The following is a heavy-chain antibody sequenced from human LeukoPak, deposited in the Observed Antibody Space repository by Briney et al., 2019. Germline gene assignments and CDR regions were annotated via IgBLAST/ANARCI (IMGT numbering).Heavy chain of an antibody. Sequence: GGSLRLSCAASGFTVSSNYMSWIRQAPGKGLEWVSVVYGGDTTYYADSVKGRFTVSRDNSKNTLYLQMNSLRAEDTAVYYCARDAHTGSGTYWGGVDYYYGLDVWGQGTTVTVSS. V-gene: IGHV3-66*01. CDR2: VYGGDTT. J-gene: IGHJ6*02. CDR3: ARDAHTGSGTYWGGVDYYYGLDV. D-gene: IGHD3-10*01. CDR1: GFTVSSNY.